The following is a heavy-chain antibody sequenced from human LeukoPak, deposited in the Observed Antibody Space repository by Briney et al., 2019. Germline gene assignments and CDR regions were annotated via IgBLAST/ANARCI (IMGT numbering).Heavy chain of an antibody. CDR3: AKDGHCPGALCPTQIAVAGYNDN. Sequence: GGSLRLSCAASGFSFSDYYMTWIRQAPGKGLEWISNINQNSYTIYYADSVQGRFTISRDNSKNTVYLQMNSLRAEDTAIYYCAKDGHCPGALCPTQIAVAGYNDNWGQGTLVTVSS. CDR2: INQNSYTI. J-gene: IGHJ4*02. V-gene: IGHV3-11*01. CDR1: GFSFSDYY. D-gene: IGHD6-19*01.